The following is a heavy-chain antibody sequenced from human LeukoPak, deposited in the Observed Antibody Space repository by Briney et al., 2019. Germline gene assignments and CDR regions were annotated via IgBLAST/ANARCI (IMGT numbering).Heavy chain of an antibody. CDR3: ARGLGPSAMFDP. CDR2: IHYSGST. V-gene: IGHV4-59*01. CDR1: SGSISSYY. D-gene: IGHD6-6*01. J-gene: IGHJ5*02. Sequence: SETLSLTCTVSSGSISSYYWNWIRKPPGKGLEWMGYIHYSGSTNYNPSLKSRVTISVETSKNQFSLKLASVTAADTAVYYCARGLGPSAMFDPWGQGTMVTVSS.